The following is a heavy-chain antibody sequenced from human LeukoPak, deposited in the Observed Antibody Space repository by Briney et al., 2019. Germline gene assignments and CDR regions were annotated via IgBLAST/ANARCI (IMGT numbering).Heavy chain of an antibody. J-gene: IGHJ3*02. V-gene: IGHV4-59*08. Sequence: SETLSLTSTVSGGSISSYYWSWIRQPPGKGLEWIGYIYYSGSTNYNPSLKSRVTISVDTSKNQFSLKLSSVTAADTAVYYCARHSSSLDAFDIWGQGTMVTVSS. D-gene: IGHD6-13*01. CDR3: ARHSSSLDAFDI. CDR1: GGSISSYY. CDR2: IYYSGST.